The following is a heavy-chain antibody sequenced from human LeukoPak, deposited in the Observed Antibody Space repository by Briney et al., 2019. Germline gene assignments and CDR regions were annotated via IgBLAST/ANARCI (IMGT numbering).Heavy chain of an antibody. J-gene: IGHJ4*02. D-gene: IGHD2-8*01. V-gene: IGHV3-43*02. CDR3: AKAGCTTSICYANY. CDR1: GFTFHDYA. CDR2: ITGDGGAT. Sequence: GGSLRLSCAASGFTFHDYAMHWVRQAPGKGLEWVSFITGDGGATYYADSVKGRFTISRYNSKTSLYLQMSSLRTEHTALYYCAKAGCTTSICYANYWGQGTLVTVSS.